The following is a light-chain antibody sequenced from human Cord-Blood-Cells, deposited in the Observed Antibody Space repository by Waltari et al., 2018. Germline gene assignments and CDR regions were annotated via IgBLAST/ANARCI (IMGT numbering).Light chain of an antibody. J-gene: IGKJ4*01. Sequence: DIQLTQSPSSLSASVGDRVTITCRASKGISKYLAWFLQKPGTAPKSLIYAASSLQSGGPSKFSGSGSGTDFTLTFSSLQPEDFATYYCQQYNSYPGTFGGWTKVEIK. CDR1: KGISKY. CDR3: QQYNSYPGT. CDR2: AAS. V-gene: IGKV1-16*02.